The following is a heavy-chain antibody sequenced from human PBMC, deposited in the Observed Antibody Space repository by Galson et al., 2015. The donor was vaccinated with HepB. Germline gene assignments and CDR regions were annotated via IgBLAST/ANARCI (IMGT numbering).Heavy chain of an antibody. J-gene: IGHJ6*02. CDR3: ARDTHGGYVGDYYYGMDV. CDR1: GYTFTGYY. D-gene: IGHD5-12*01. CDR2: INPNSGGT. Sequence: SVKVSCKASGYTFTGYYMHWVRQAPGQGLEWMGWINPNSGGTSYAQKFQGWVTMTRDTSISTAYMELSRLRSDDTAVYYCARDTHGGYVGDYYYGMDVWGQGTTVTVSS. V-gene: IGHV1-2*04.